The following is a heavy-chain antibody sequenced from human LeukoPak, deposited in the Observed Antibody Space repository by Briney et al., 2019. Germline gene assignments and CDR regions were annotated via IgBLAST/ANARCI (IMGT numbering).Heavy chain of an antibody. D-gene: IGHD3-10*01. Sequence: GESLKISCKRSTYTFTNYGIGWVRQMPGKGLEWMGGIYPTNSETTYSPSFRGQVAISADKSIRTAYLQWSSLKASDTAIYYCVRHGGDVWGSGTTVTVSS. V-gene: IGHV5-51*01. J-gene: IGHJ6*04. CDR1: TYTFTNYG. CDR2: IYPTNSET. CDR3: VRHGGDV.